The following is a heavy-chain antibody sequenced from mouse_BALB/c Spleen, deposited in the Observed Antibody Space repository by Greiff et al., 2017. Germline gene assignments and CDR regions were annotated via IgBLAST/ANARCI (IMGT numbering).Heavy chain of an antibody. Sequence: QVQLQQSGAELARPGASVKMSCKASGYTFTSYTMHWVKQRPGQGLEWIGYINPSSGYTNYNQKFKDKATLTADKSSSTAYMQLSSLTSEDSAVYYCARSDDYDVRGYAMDYWGQGTSVTVSS. D-gene: IGHD2-4*01. V-gene: IGHV1-4*01. CDR2: INPSSGYT. CDR3: ARSDDYDVRGYAMDY. CDR1: GYTFTSYT. J-gene: IGHJ4*01.